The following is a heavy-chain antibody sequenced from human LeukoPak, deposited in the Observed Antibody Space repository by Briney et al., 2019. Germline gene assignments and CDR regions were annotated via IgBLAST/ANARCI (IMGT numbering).Heavy chain of an antibody. CDR1: GFTFSTYG. Sequence: GGSLRLSCAASGFTFSTYGTHWVRQAPGKGLEWVANIWYDGSNENYADSVRGRFTISRDNSKNTLFLQMSSLRAEDTAVYYCVKDPHSDFFDYWGQGTLVSVSS. D-gene: IGHD4-4*01. CDR3: VKDPHSDFFDY. V-gene: IGHV3-33*06. CDR2: IWYDGSNE. J-gene: IGHJ4*02.